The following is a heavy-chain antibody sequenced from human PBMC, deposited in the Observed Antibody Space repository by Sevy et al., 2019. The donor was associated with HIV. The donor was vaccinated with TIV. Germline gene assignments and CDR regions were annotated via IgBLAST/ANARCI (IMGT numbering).Heavy chain of an antibody. CDR3: AREQITGSKPYYFDA. D-gene: IGHD1-7*01. V-gene: IGHV3-7*01. Sequence: GGSLRLSCAASGFTFSNYWMSWVSQAPGKGLECVANTNKDGIEKYYLDSVKGRLIVPRDNAKNSLYLQTNSLRSEDSAVYYCAREQITGSKPYYFDAWGQGTLVTVSS. CDR1: GFTFSNYW. CDR2: TNKDGIEK. J-gene: IGHJ4*02.